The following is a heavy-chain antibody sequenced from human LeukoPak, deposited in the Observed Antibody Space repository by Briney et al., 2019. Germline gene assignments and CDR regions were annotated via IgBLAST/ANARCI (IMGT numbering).Heavy chain of an antibody. CDR2: ISYDGSNK. D-gene: IGHD2-2*01. CDR1: GFTFSSYA. J-gene: IGHJ6*04. V-gene: IGHV3-30*04. Sequence: GGSLRLSCAASGFTFSSYAMHWFGQAPGKGLEWVAVISYDGSNKYYADSVKGRFTISRDNSKNTLYLQMNSLRAEDTAVYYCARDGGDIVVVPAADYYYYGMDVWGKGTTVTVSS. CDR3: ARDGGDIVVVPAADYYYYGMDV.